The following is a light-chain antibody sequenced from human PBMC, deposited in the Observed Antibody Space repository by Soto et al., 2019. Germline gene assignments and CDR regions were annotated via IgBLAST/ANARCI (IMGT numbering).Light chain of an antibody. CDR3: QQSSSSPPIT. Sequence: DIPLTQSPSSLSASLGDSVSISCRASQNIDNSLHWYRQKSGEVPEVLIYAASTLRDGVSSRISGSGYGTEVTLTISILLPDDFATYYYQQSSSSPPITFGQGTRLDI. CDR1: QNIDNS. CDR2: AAS. J-gene: IGKJ5*01. V-gene: IGKV1-39*01.